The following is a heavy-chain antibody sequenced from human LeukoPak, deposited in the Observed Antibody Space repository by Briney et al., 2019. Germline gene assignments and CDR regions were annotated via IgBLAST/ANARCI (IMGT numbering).Heavy chain of an antibody. D-gene: IGHD3-16*02. CDR2: VYYSGST. CDR3: ARDRLSVAGAFDI. Sequence: SETLSLTCTVSGGSISSYYWSWIRQPPGKGLEWIGYVYYSGSTNYNPSLKSRVTISVDKSKNQFSLKLTSVTAADTAIYYCARDRLSVAGAFDIWGQGTMVTVSS. J-gene: IGHJ3*02. V-gene: IGHV4-59*12. CDR1: GGSISSYY.